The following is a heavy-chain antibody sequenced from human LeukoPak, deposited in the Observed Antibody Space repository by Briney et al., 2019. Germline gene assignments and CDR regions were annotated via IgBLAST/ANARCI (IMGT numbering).Heavy chain of an antibody. D-gene: IGHD5-18*01. CDR1: GLTFSSYE. CDR3: ASSGYSYGYVGWFDP. Sequence: PGGSLRLSCAASGLTFSSYEMNWVRQAPGKGLEWVSYISSSGGTIYYADSVKGRFTISRDNAKNSLYLQMNSLRAEDTAVYYCASSGYSYGYVGWFDPWGQGTLVTVSS. V-gene: IGHV3-48*03. CDR2: ISSSGGTI. J-gene: IGHJ5*02.